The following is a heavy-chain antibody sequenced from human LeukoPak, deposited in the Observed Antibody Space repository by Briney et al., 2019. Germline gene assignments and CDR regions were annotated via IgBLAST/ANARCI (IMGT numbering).Heavy chain of an antibody. CDR3: ARHMTTVNLFDY. CDR1: GGSISSYY. V-gene: IGHV4-59*08. D-gene: IGHD4-17*01. CDR2: IYYSGST. J-gene: IGHJ4*02. Sequence: PSETLSLTCTASGGSISSYYWSWIRQPPGKGLEWIGYIYYSGSTNYNPSLKSRVTISVDTSKNQFSLKLSSVTAADTAVYYCARHMTTVNLFDYWGQGTLVTVSS.